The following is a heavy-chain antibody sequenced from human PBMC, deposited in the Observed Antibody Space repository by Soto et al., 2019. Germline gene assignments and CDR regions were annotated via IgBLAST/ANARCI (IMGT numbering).Heavy chain of an antibody. J-gene: IGHJ6*03. V-gene: IGHV4-59*01. Sequence: SDTLSLTCTVSGGSISSYYWSWIRQPPGKGLEWIGYIYYSGSTNYNPSLKSRVTISVDTSKNQFSLKLSPVTAADTAVYYCARVVSYYDFWSGPKYYYYMDVWGKGTTVTVSS. CDR1: GGSISSYY. CDR2: IYYSGST. D-gene: IGHD3-3*01. CDR3: ARVVSYYDFWSGPKYYYYMDV.